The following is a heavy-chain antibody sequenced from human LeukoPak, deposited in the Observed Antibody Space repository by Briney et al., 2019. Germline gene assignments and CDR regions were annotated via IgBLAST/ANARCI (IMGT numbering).Heavy chain of an antibody. Sequence: GGSLRLSCAASASTFSRSYMGWVRQAPGKGLEWVSRINERATIISYADSVKGRFTISRENARNTLYLQMNSLTAEDTAVYYCVRDLILVWTPGDDFDHWGQGTLVTVSS. CDR3: VRDLILVWTPGDDFDH. J-gene: IGHJ4*02. CDR1: ASTFSRSY. V-gene: IGHV3-74*01. D-gene: IGHD3-16*01. CDR2: INERATII.